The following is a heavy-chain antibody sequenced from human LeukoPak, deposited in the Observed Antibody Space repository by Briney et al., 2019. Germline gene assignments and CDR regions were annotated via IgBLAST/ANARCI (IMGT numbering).Heavy chain of an antibody. CDR3: ARDQGWFDP. V-gene: IGHV4-4*07. CDR1: GGSINNSY. J-gene: IGHJ5*02. Sequence: PSETLSLTCTVSGGSINNSYWTWIRQPPGKGLEWIGHIYTSGSTNYNPSLKSRVTMSVDTSKNQFSLKLSSVTAADTAVYYCARDQGWFDPWGQGTLVTVSS. CDR2: IYTSGST.